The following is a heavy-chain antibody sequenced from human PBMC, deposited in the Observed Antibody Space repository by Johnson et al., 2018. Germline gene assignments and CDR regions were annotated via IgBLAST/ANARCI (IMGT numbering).Heavy chain of an antibody. D-gene: IGHD2-15*01. Sequence: QVQLVQSGGGVVQPGRSLRLSCAASGFTFSSYGMHWVRQAPGKGLEWVAVISYDGSNKYYADSVKGRFTISRDNSKNTLFLQMNSLRAEDTAVYYCARVLLDYYYYMDVWGKGTTVTVSS. CDR1: GFTFSSYG. J-gene: IGHJ6*03. CDR3: ARVLLDYYYYMDV. CDR2: ISYDGSNK. V-gene: IGHV3-30*03.